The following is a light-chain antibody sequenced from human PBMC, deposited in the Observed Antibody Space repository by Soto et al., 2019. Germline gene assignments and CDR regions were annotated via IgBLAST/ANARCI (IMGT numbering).Light chain of an antibody. CDR2: EVS. V-gene: IGLV2-14*01. J-gene: IGLJ1*01. CDR3: SSFTTSSTYV. Sequence: QSALTQPASVSGSPGQSITISCTGTSSDVGGYNYVSWYQQHPGKAPKLMIYEVSNRPSGVSNRFSGSKSDNTASLTISGLQAEDEADYYCSSFTTSSTYVFGPGTKLTVL. CDR1: SSDVGGYNY.